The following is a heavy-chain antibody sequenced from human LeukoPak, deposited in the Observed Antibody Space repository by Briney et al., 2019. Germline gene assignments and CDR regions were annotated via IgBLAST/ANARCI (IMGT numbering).Heavy chain of an antibody. D-gene: IGHD2-15*01. V-gene: IGHV3-23*01. CDR3: TKSTNSCSGGSCYSGLDY. Sequence: GGSLRLSCAASGFTFSSYAMSWVRQAPGKGLEWVSTFGGSGGSTYYADSVKGRFTISRDNSRNTLYLQMNSLRAEDTAIYYCTKSTNSCSGGSCYSGLDYWGQGTLVTASS. CDR1: GFTFSSYA. J-gene: IGHJ4*02. CDR2: FGGSGGST.